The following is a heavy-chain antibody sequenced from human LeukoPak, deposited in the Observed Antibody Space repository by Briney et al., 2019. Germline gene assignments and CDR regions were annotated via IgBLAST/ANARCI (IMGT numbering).Heavy chain of an antibody. J-gene: IGHJ3*02. Sequence: ASVKVSFKASGYIFTGYYMHWVRQAPGQGLEWMGWINPNSGGTNYAQKFQGRVTMTRDRPISTTNMDLNRLRSDDTAVYYCAGSYDYGDYVSAFDIWGQGTMVTVSS. CDR3: AGSYDYGDYVSAFDI. CDR1: GYIFTGYY. V-gene: IGHV1-2*02. D-gene: IGHD4-17*01. CDR2: INPNSGGT.